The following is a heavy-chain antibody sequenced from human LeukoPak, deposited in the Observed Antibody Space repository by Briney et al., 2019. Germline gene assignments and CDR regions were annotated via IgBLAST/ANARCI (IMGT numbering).Heavy chain of an antibody. CDR2: IYYSGST. CDR3: ARVGNFWSGYYFAYYYYMDV. J-gene: IGHJ6*03. CDR1: GGSISSYY. V-gene: IGHV4-59*01. Sequence: SETLSLTCTGSGGSISSYYWSWIRQPPGKGLEWIGYIYYSGSTNYNPSLKSRVTISVDTSKNQFSLKLSSVTAADTAVYYCARVGNFWSGYYFAYYYYMDVWGKGTTVTVSS. D-gene: IGHD3-3*01.